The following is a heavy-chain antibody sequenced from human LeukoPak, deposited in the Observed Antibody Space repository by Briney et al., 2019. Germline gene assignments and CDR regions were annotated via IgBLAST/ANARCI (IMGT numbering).Heavy chain of an antibody. V-gene: IGHV3-30*18. CDR1: GFTFSSYG. Sequence: PGGSLRLSCAASGFTFSSYGMHWVRQAPGKGLEWVAVISYDGSNKYYADSVKGRFTISRDNSKNMLYLQMNSLRAEDTAVYYCAKGRCSSTSCYLGDSNWFDPWGQGTLVTVSS. J-gene: IGHJ5*02. CDR2: ISYDGSNK. D-gene: IGHD2-2*01. CDR3: AKGRCSSTSCYLGDSNWFDP.